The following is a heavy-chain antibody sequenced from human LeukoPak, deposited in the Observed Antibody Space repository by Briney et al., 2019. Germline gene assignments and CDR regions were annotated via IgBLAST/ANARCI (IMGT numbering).Heavy chain of an antibody. CDR2: IYYSGST. V-gene: IGHV4-59*01. Sequence: SETLSLTCTVSGGSISSYYWSWIRQPPGKGLEWIGYIYYSGSTNYNPSLKSRVTISVDTSKNQFSLKLSSVTAADTAVYYCARAAILYYDSSGYYPAAFDIWGQGTMVTVSS. J-gene: IGHJ3*02. D-gene: IGHD3-22*01. CDR3: ARAAILYYDSSGYYPAAFDI. CDR1: GGSISSYY.